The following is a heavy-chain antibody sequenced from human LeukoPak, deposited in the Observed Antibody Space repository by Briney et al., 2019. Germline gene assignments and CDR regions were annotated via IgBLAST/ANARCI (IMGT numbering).Heavy chain of an antibody. J-gene: IGHJ6*03. Sequence: GGSLRLSCAASGFTFDDYAMHWVRQAPGKGLEWVSLISGDGGSTYYADSVKGRFTISRDNSKNSLYLQMNSLRTEDTALYYCAKDWCSGGSCYPTGNYYYYMDVWGKGTTVTVSS. CDR3: AKDWCSGGSCYPTGNYYYYMDV. CDR2: ISGDGGST. D-gene: IGHD2-15*01. V-gene: IGHV3-43*02. CDR1: GFTFDDYA.